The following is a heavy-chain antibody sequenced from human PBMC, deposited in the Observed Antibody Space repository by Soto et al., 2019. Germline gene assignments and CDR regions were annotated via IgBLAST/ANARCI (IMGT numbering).Heavy chain of an antibody. Sequence: QVQLQESGPGLVKPSETMSLSCTVPGGSISSYYWSWFRQSPGKRMEWIGYVHHSWGSSYNPSIQNRVAISLDTSRSQFSLKVTSVTATDTAVYYCARQGFGPLHGLVDVWGQGTTVTVSS. V-gene: IGHV4-59*08. D-gene: IGHD3-10*01. J-gene: IGHJ6*02. CDR3: ARQGFGPLHGLVDV. CDR2: VHHSWGS. CDR1: GGSISSYY.